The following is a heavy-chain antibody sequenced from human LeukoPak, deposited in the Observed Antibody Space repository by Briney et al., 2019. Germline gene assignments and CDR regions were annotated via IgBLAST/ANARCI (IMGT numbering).Heavy chain of an antibody. CDR1: VYTFTSCD. CDR3: TRGSTGRRDN. CDR2: MNPNSGNT. D-gene: IGHD1-1*01. J-gene: IGHJ4*02. V-gene: IGHV1-8*01. Sequence: ASVKVSCKASVYTFTSCDINWVRQATGQGLEWMGWMNPNSGNTGYGQSFQGRITMTRDISIGTAYMELSNLTSEDTAIYYCTRGSTGRRDNWGQGTLVTVSA.